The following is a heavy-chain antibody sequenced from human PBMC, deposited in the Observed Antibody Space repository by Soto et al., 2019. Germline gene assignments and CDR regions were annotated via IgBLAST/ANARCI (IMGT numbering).Heavy chain of an antibody. CDR2: IIPIFGTA. V-gene: IGHV1-69*12. D-gene: IGHD6-13*01. CDR1: GGTFSSYA. J-gene: IGHJ6*02. CDR3: ARGSGPYVAAGIEGADV. Sequence: QVQLVQSGAEVKKPGSSVKVSCKASGGTFSSYAISWVRQAPGQGLEWMGGIIPIFGTANYAQKFQGRVTITADESTSTAYMELSSLRSEDTAVYYCARGSGPYVAAGIEGADVWGQGTTVTVSS.